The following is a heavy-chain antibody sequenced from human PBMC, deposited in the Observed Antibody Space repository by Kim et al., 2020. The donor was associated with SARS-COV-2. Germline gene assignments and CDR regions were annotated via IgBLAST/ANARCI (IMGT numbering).Heavy chain of an antibody. CDR1: GFTFSSYS. Sequence: GGSLRLSCAASGFTFSSYSMNWVRQAPGKGLEWVSYISSSSSNIYYADSVKGRLTISRDNAKNSLYLQMNSLRDEDTAVYYCAREGLGYCINGVCNAAFDYCGQGTLVTVSS. CDR3: AREGLGYCINGVCNAAFDY. V-gene: IGHV3-48*02. J-gene: IGHJ4*02. CDR2: ISSSSSNI. D-gene: IGHD2-8*01.